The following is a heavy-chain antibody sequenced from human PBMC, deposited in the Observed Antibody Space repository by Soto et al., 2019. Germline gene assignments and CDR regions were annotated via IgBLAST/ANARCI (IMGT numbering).Heavy chain of an antibody. D-gene: IGHD5-12*01. V-gene: IGHV4-39*01. CDR2: IYYSGST. CDR3: ARRPLRTATRLWGYGMDV. J-gene: IGHJ6*02. Sequence: PSETLSLTCTVSGGSISSSSYYWGWIRQPPGKGLEWIGSIYYSGSTYYNPSLKSRVTISVDTSKNQFSLKLSSVTAADTAVYYCARRPLRTATRLWGYGMDVWGQGTTVTVSS. CDR1: GGSISSSSYY.